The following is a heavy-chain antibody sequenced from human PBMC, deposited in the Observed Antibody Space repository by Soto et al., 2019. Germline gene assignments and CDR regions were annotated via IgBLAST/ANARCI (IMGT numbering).Heavy chain of an antibody. CDR1: GASFSGYY. V-gene: IGHV4-34*01. CDR3: ARGGPFSGSYRGLTFFDY. CDR2: INHSGST. J-gene: IGHJ4*02. Sequence: PSETLSLTCAVYGASFSGYYWSWIRQPPGKGLEWIGEINHSGSTNYNPSLKSRVTISVDTSKNQFSLKLSSVTAADTAVYYCARGGPFSGSYRGLTFFDYWGQGTLVTVS. D-gene: IGHD1-26*01.